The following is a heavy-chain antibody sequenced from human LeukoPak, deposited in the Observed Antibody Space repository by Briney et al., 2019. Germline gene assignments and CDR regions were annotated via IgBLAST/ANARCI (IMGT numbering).Heavy chain of an antibody. CDR2: IIPIFGTA. D-gene: IGHD2-2*01. J-gene: IGHJ4*02. Sequence: SVKVSCKASGGTFSSYAISWVRQAPGQGLEWMGGIIPIFGTANYAQKFQGRVTITADESTSTAYMELSSLRSEDTAVYYCARAPSLRYCSSTSCFPPSDYWGQGTLVTVSS. V-gene: IGHV1-69*13. CDR1: GGTFSSYA. CDR3: ARAPSLRYCSSTSCFPPSDY.